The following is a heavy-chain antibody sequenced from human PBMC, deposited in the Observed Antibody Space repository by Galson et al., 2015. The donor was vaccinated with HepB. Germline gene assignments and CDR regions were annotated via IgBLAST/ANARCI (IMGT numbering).Heavy chain of an antibody. CDR1: GFTVSSNY. Sequence: SLRLSCAASGFTVSSNYMTWVRQAPGKGLEWVSIMYFGGSTSYVDSVKGRFTISSHNSKNTLYLQMNSLRPEDTAVYYCAKGGIASTSGYATWYFDLWGRGTLVTVSS. CDR2: MYFGGST. CDR3: AKGGIASTSGYATWYFDL. D-gene: IGHD3-22*01. V-gene: IGHV3-53*04. J-gene: IGHJ2*01.